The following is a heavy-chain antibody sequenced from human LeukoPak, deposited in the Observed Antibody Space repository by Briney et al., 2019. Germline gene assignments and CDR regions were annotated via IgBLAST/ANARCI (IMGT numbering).Heavy chain of an antibody. D-gene: IGHD4-17*01. Sequence: SETLSLTCTVSGGSISSYYWSWIRQPPGEGLEWIAYIYYSGSTNYNPSLKSRLTISVDTSKNQFSLKLTSVTAADTAVYYCARTTVITRIDYWGQGTLVTVSS. J-gene: IGHJ4*02. CDR2: IYYSGST. CDR1: GGSISSYY. V-gene: IGHV4-59*01. CDR3: ARTTVITRIDY.